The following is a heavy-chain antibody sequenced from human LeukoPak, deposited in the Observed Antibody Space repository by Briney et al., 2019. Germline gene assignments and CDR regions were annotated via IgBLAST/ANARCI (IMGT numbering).Heavy chain of an antibody. V-gene: IGHV3-30*03. CDR2: ISYDGSNS. J-gene: IGHJ4*02. CDR3: ATSQLLWFGELDC. Sequence: PGRSLRLSCAASGFTFSSYGMHWVRQAPGKGLEWVTLISYDGSNSYYADSVKGRFTISRDNSKNTLHLQINSLRTEDTAVYYCATSQLLWFGELDCWGQGTLVTVSS. D-gene: IGHD3-10*01. CDR1: GFTFSSYG.